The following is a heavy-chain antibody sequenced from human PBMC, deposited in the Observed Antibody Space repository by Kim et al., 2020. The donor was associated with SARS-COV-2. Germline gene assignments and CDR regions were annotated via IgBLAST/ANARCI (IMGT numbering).Heavy chain of an antibody. Sequence: ASVKVSCKVSGYTLTELSMHWVRQAPGKGLEWMGGFDPEDGETIYAQKFQGRVTMTEDTSTETAYMELSSLRSEDTAVYYCATGCISTSCYAGSYYYYGMDVWGQGTTVTVSS. CDR1: GYTLTELS. D-gene: IGHD2-2*01. CDR3: ATGCISTSCYAGSYYYYGMDV. CDR2: FDPEDGET. J-gene: IGHJ6*02. V-gene: IGHV1-24*01.